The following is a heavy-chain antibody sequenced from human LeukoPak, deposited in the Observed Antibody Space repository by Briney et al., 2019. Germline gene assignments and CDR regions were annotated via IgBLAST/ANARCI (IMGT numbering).Heavy chain of an antibody. CDR2: VSFDSNNI. J-gene: IGHJ4*02. V-gene: IGHV3-30*18. CDR1: GFTFSTYG. Sequence: GGSLRLSCAASGFTFSTYGMHWVRQAPGKGLGWVAVVSFDSNNIYYADSVKGRFTISRDNSKNTLYLQMNSLRGEDTAVYYCAKAHLPRHEPGNFYFDYWGQGTLVTVSS. CDR3: AKAHLPRHEPGNFYFDY. D-gene: IGHD7-27*01.